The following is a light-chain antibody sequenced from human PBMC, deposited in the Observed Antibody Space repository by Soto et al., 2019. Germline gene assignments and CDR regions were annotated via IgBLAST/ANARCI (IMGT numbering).Light chain of an antibody. Sequence: QSVLTQPPSVSGAPGQRVTISCTGSSSNIGAGYDVNWYQQLPGTVPKLLMFANTNRPSGVPDRFSASKSGTSASLAIAGLQAEDEGDYYCQSYDSNLNVVFGGGTQLTVL. J-gene: IGLJ7*01. CDR1: SSNIGAGYD. CDR2: ANT. V-gene: IGLV1-40*01. CDR3: QSYDSNLNVV.